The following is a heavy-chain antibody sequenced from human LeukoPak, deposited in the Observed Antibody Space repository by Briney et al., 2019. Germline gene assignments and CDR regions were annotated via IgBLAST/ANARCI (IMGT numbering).Heavy chain of an antibody. J-gene: IGHJ5*02. Sequence: SDTLSLTCSVSGRPLSTRGYYWVWIPQPPGKGLEWIGSIYYSDYAYSDSLMRRLVTISVDTSKNQFSLKLSSVTAADTAVYYCARVDPTSEGFDPWGQGTLVTVSS. CDR1: GRPLSTRGYY. CDR3: ARVDPTSEGFDP. V-gene: IGHV4-39*01. D-gene: IGHD3-16*01. CDR2: IYYSDYA.